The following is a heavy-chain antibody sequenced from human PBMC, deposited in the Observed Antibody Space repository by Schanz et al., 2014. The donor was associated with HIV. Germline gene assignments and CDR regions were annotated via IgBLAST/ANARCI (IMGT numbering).Heavy chain of an antibody. Sequence: EVQLMESGGGLVQPGRSLRLSCAASGFTLEDYAMHWVRQAPGKGLEWVSGMSWNRRRIGYGDAVKGRFTISRDNANNFLYLEMNGLRVEDTALYYCAKGIMGATEYYYGMDVWGQGTMVTVSS. D-gene: IGHD1-26*01. CDR2: MSWNRRRI. CDR1: GFTLEDYA. CDR3: AKGIMGATEYYYGMDV. J-gene: IGHJ6*02. V-gene: IGHV3-9*01.